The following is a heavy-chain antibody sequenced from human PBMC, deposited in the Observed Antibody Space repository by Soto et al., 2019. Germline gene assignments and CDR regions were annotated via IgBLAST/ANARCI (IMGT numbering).Heavy chain of an antibody. CDR1: GGSFSGYY. Sequence: PSETLSLTCAVYGGSFSGYYWSWIRQPPGKGLEWIGEINHSGSTNYNPSLKSRVTISVDTSKNQFSLKLSSVTAADTAVYYCARAEKGVLLWFGELSYYFDYWGQGTLVTVSS. CDR3: ARAEKGVLLWFGELSYYFDY. V-gene: IGHV4-34*01. D-gene: IGHD3-10*01. CDR2: INHSGST. J-gene: IGHJ4*02.